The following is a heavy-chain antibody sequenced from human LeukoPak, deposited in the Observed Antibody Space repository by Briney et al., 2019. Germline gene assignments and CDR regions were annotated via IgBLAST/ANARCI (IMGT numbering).Heavy chain of an antibody. CDR2: IKEDGSEK. CDR1: GLTFSSYW. J-gene: IGHJ3*02. Sequence: GGSLRLSCAASGLTFSSYWMSWARRAPGKGLEWVANIKEDGSEKYYVDSVKGRFTISRENAKNALYLQMNSLRAGDTAVYYCARGLYYYDSSGYYGDTFDIWGQGTMVIVSS. D-gene: IGHD3-22*01. CDR3: ARGLYYYDSSGYYGDTFDI. V-gene: IGHV3-7*02.